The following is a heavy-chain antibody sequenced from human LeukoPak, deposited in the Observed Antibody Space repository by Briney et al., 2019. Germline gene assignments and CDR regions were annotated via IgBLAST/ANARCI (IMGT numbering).Heavy chain of an antibody. CDR1: GYTFTGYY. J-gene: IGHJ5*02. D-gene: IGHD2-2*01. CDR3: ARDRGDFVVAGDGWFDP. CDR2: INPNSGGT. V-gene: IGHV1-2*02. Sequence: GASVKVSCTASGYTFTGYYMHWVRQAPGQGLEWMGWINPNSGGTNYTQKFQGRVTMTRDTSISTAYMELSRLRSDDTAVYYCARDRGDFVVAGDGWFDPWGQGTLVTVSS.